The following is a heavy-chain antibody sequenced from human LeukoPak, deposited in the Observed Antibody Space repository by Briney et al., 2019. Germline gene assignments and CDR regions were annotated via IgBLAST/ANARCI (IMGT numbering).Heavy chain of an antibody. CDR2: INHSGST. CDR1: GGSFSGYY. D-gene: IGHD6-6*01. J-gene: IGHJ4*02. V-gene: IGHV4-34*01. Sequence: SETLSLTCAVYGGSFSGYYWSWIRQPPGKGREGIGEINHSGSTNYNPSLKSRVTISVDTSKNQFSLKLSSVTAADTAVYYCAAKAARRYFDYWGQGTLVTVSS. CDR3: AAKAARRYFDY.